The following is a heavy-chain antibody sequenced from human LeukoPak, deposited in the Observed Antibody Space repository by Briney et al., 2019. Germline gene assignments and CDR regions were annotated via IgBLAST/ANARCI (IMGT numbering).Heavy chain of an antibody. CDR3: ARDDGAAVEGYYMDV. D-gene: IGHD6-19*01. CDR1: GGTFSSYA. CDR2: INPNSGGT. Sequence: GASVKVSCKASGGTFSSYAISWVRQAPGQGLEWMGWINPNSGGTNYAQKFQGRVTMTRDTSISTAYMELSRLRSEDTAVYYCARDDGAAVEGYYMDVWGKGTTVTVSS. J-gene: IGHJ6*03. V-gene: IGHV1-2*02.